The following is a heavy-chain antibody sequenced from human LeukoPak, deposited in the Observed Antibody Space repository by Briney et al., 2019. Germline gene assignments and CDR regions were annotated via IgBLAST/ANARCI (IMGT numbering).Heavy chain of an antibody. CDR3: ARGGYYDSSGYRYYFDY. D-gene: IGHD3-22*01. CDR2: IYSGGTT. J-gene: IGHJ4*02. CDR1: GLTVSSNY. V-gene: IGHV3-53*01. Sequence: PGGSLRLSFAASGLTVSSNYMSWVRQAPGKGLEWVSVIYSGGTTYYADSVKGRFTISRDNSKNTLYLQMNNLRAEDTALYYCARGGYYDSSGYRYYFDYWGQGTLVTVSS.